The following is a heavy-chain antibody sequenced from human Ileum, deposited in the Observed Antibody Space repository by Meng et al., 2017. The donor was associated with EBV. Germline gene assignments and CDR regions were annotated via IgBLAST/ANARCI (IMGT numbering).Heavy chain of an antibody. J-gene: IGHJ4*02. Sequence: HVRVSRPGWGLLWSPLSLPCSVSNGSVSIVGSYCTCFRQPPGNGLESIGYIPSPGSTTSHSTLKRRVTFSVDNSKNHFSLKLSSVTAADTAVYYCARERGGGDRGIQWGQGTLVTVSS. CDR1: NGSVSIVGSY. CDR2: IPSPGST. V-gene: IGHV4-61*08. D-gene: IGHD2-21*02. CDR3: ARERGGGDRGIQ.